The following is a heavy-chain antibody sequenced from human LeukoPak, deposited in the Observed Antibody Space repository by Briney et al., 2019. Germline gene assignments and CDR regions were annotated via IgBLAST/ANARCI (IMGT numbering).Heavy chain of an antibody. CDR3: ARYSYYYYGMDV. CDR1: GVSISSYY. V-gene: IGHV4-59*13. J-gene: IGHJ6*02. D-gene: IGHD2-21*01. CDR2: IYYSGST. Sequence: PSETLSLTCAASGVSISSYYRSWLRQPPGKGLEGMGYIYYSGSTNYNPSLKSRVTISVDTSKNQFSLKLSSVTAADTAVYYCARYSYYYYGMDVWGQGTTVTVSS.